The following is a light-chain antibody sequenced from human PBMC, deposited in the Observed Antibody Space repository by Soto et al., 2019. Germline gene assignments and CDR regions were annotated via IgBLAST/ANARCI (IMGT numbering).Light chain of an antibody. Sequence: QSVLTQPPSASGTPGQSVSISCSGSRSNIGTNPVNWYQQLPGTAPKLLFYTNTQRPSGVPDRFSASKSGTSASLAISGLQSEDEAEYYCAAWYDSLNSVIFGGGTKLTVL. CDR2: TNT. CDR3: AAWYDSLNSVI. J-gene: IGLJ2*01. V-gene: IGLV1-44*01. CDR1: RSNIGTNP.